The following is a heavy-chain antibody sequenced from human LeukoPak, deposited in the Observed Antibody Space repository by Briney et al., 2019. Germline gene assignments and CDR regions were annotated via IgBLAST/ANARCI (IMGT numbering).Heavy chain of an antibody. D-gene: IGHD3-10*01. CDR3: ARVTRFNEFGELWFDY. CDR1: GGSFNTYY. V-gene: IGHV4-34*01. J-gene: IGHJ4*02. Sequence: SETLSLTYAVYGGSFNTYYWSWIRQPPGKGLEWIGEITHSGSTNYNPSLKSRVTISSDTSKNQFSLKLTSVTAADTAVYYCARVTRFNEFGELWFDYWGQGTLLTVSS. CDR2: ITHSGST.